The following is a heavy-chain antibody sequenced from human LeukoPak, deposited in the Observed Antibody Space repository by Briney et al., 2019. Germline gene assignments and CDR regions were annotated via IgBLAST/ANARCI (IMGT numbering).Heavy chain of an antibody. Sequence: PSETLSLTCAVYGGSFSGYYWSWIRQPPGKGLEWIREINHSGSTNYNPSLKSRVTISVDTPKNQFSLKLSSVTAADTAVYYCARGGLLWFGLSRCYFDYWGQGTLVTVSS. CDR1: GGSFSGYY. J-gene: IGHJ4*02. CDR3: ARGGLLWFGLSRCYFDY. CDR2: INHSGST. D-gene: IGHD3-10*01. V-gene: IGHV4-34*01.